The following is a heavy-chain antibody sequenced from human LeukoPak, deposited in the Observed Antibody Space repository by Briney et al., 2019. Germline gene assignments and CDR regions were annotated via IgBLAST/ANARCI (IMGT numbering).Heavy chain of an antibody. CDR3: ASPAYGDYALFDY. J-gene: IGHJ4*02. D-gene: IGHD4-17*01. V-gene: IGHV3-23*01. CDR2: VSGSGGST. CDR1: GFTFSSYA. Sequence: PGGSLRLSCAASGFTFSSYAMSWVRQAPGKGLEWVSTVSGSGGSTYYADSVKGRFTISRDNAKNSVYLQMNSLRAEDTAVYFCASPAYGDYALFDYWGQGTLVTVSS.